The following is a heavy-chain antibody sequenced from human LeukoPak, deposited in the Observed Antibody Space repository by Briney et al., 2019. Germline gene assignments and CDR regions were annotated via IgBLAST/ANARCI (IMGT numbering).Heavy chain of an antibody. CDR3: ATATYFASHY. Sequence: GESLKISCQGSVYTFTTYWIGWVRQMPGRGLEWMGIIWPGDFNTKYSPSFKGQVTISADKSINTAYLQWRSLQASDTAIYYCATATYFASHYWGQGTRVTVSS. V-gene: IGHV5-51*01. CDR1: VYTFTTYW. CDR2: IWPGDFNT. J-gene: IGHJ4*02. D-gene: IGHD3-10*01.